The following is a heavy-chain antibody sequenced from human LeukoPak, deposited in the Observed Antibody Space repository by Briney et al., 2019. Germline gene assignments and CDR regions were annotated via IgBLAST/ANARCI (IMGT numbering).Heavy chain of an antibody. CDR2: ISAYNGNT. J-gene: IGHJ4*02. D-gene: IGHD1-20*01. CDR3: ARDPSITGTAHFDY. V-gene: IGHV1-18*01. Sequence: GASVKVSCKASGYTFTSYVISWVRQAPGQGLEWMGWISAYNGNTNYAQKLQGRVTMTTDTSTSTAYMELRSLRSDDTAVYYCARDPSITGTAHFDYWGQGTLVTVSS. CDR1: GYTFTSYV.